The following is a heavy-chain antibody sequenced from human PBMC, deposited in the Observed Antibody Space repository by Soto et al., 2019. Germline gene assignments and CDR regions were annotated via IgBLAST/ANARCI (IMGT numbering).Heavy chain of an antibody. J-gene: IGHJ4*02. V-gene: IGHV2-5*02. CDR2: IYWDDDT. CDR3: ARVLLTGSYFDY. D-gene: IGHD3-9*01. CDR1: GFSLSTSGVG. Sequence: HIPLKASGPTLVKPTQTLTLTCTFSGFSLSTSGVGVGWILQPPGKALEWLALIYWDDDTRYSPALKSRLTIAKDTSKNQLVLTMTNMDPVDTATYYCARVLLTGSYFDYWGQGTLVTVSS.